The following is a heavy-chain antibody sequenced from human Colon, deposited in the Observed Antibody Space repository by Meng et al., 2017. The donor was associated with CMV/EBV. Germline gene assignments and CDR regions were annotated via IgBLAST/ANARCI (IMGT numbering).Heavy chain of an antibody. D-gene: IGHD2-2*01. CDR2: IGGTGTAT. V-gene: IGHV3-23*01. CDR3: AKMKRDVVVPIGTPPGDY. J-gene: IGHJ4*02. Sequence: EVQLLESGGGLVQPWGSLRLSFAAAGFPFSTYAMSWVRQAPGKGLQWVSTIGGTGTATFYADPVKGRFTISRDNSKNTLYLEMISLRAEDTAIYYCAKMKRDVVVPIGTPPGDYWGQGTLVTVSS. CDR1: GFPFSTYA.